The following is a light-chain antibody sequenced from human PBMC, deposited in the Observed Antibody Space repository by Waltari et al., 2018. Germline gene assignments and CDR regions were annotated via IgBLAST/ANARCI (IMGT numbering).Light chain of an antibody. J-gene: IGKJ4*01. CDR2: KAS. V-gene: IGKV1-5*03. CDR3: QQYSSFPLS. CDR1: QSISIW. Sequence: DIQMTQSPPTLSASVGERVTVTCRASQSISIWLAWYQQKPGKAPNLLIYKASTLDSGVPSRFSGSASGTEFTLTISSLQAEDFGTYYCQQYSSFPLSFGGGTNIVIK.